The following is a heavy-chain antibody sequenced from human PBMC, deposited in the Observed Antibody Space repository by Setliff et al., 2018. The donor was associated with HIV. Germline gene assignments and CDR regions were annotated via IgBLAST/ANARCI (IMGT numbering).Heavy chain of an antibody. J-gene: IGHJ4*02. D-gene: IGHD1-26*01. CDR2: IKQDGSEK. Sequence: GGSLRLSCAASGFLFHTYWMSWVRQAPGKGLEWVANIKQDGSEKNYMDSVKGRFTISRDNAKNSLYLQMNSLRVEDTAVYYCATDCAVVGGTGSLDSWGQGTLVTVSS. CDR1: GFLFHTYW. CDR3: ATDCAVVGGTGSLDS. V-gene: IGHV3-7*05.